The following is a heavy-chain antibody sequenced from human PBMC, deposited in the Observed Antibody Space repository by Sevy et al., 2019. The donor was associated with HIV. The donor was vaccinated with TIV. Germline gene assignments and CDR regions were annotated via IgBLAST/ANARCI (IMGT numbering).Heavy chain of an antibody. D-gene: IGHD3-9*01. CDR2: ISGFSSHI. CDR1: GFMFSSYG. Sequence: GGSLRLSCAASGFMFSSYGMNWVRQAPGKGLEWVSYISGFSSHIYYADSMKGRFTISRDNAKNSLYLQIDSLRAEDTAVYYCANVAPGRLTYFNFDNWGQRTLVTVSS. J-gene: IGHJ4*02. V-gene: IGHV3-21*06. CDR3: ANVAPGRLTYFNFDN.